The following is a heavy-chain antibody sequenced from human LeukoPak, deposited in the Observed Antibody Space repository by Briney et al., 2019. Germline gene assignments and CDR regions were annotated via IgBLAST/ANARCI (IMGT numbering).Heavy chain of an antibody. D-gene: IGHD3-10*01. V-gene: IGHV3-21*01. CDR3: ASTTYGSGGGPSDAFDI. CDR2: ISSSISYI. Sequence: GGSLRLSRAASGFTFSSSSMNSVRQAPGKGREWVSSISSSISYIYYAHSVKGRFTISRANANNSLYLQMNSLRAEDTAVYYCASTTYGSGGGPSDAFDILGQGTMVTVSS. CDR1: GFTFSSSS. J-gene: IGHJ3*02.